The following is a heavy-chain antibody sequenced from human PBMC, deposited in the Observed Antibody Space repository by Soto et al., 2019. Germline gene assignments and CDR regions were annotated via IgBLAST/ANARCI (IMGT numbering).Heavy chain of an antibody. CDR2: INPILSMS. Sequence: QVQLVQSGAEVKRPGSSVKVSCKASGDTFAFHSINWVRQAPGLGLEWMGRINPILSMSNYAQRFQGRVTMTADKSTNTAYMVLSSLRSEDKAIYYCATSYGSGYRDFDYWGQGALVTVSS. D-gene: IGHD3-10*01. CDR1: GDTFAFHS. J-gene: IGHJ4*02. CDR3: ATSYGSGYRDFDY. V-gene: IGHV1-69*02.